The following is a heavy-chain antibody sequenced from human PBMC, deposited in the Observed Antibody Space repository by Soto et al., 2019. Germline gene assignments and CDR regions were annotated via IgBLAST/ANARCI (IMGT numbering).Heavy chain of an antibody. CDR1: GFTFSSYG. CDR2: IWYDGSNK. D-gene: IGHD5-12*01. Sequence: QVQLVESGGGVVQPGRSLRLSCAASGFTFSSYGMHWVRQAPGKGLEWVAVIWYDGSNKYYADSVKGRFTISRDNSKNTLYLQMNSLRAEDTAVYYWARDRGGYVPTYFDYWGQGTLVTVSS. J-gene: IGHJ4*02. CDR3: ARDRGGYVPTYFDY. V-gene: IGHV3-33*01.